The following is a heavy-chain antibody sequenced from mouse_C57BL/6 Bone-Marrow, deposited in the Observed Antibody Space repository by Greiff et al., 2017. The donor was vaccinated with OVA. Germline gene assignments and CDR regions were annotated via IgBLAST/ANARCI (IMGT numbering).Heavy chain of an antibody. CDR2: IYPGDGDT. J-gene: IGHJ3*01. D-gene: IGHD3-2*02. V-gene: IGHV1-82*01. CDR3: ARDSSGYAWFAY. Sequence: QVQLKQSGPELVKPGASVKISCKASGYAFSSSWMNWVKQRPGKGLEWIGRIYPGDGDTNYNGKFKGKATLTADTSSNTAYLQLSSLTSEDTAIYYCARDSSGYAWFAYWGQGTLVTVSA. CDR1: GYAFSSSW.